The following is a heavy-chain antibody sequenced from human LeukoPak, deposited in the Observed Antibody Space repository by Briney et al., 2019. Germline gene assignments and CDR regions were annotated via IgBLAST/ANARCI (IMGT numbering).Heavy chain of an antibody. CDR2: INPNSGGT. J-gene: IGHJ4*02. D-gene: IGHD3-22*01. CDR3: ARDIGWYYYDSSGYYY. V-gene: IGHV1-2*02. CDR1: GYTFTGYY. Sequence: VASVKVSCKASGYTFTGYYMHWVRQAPGQGLEWMGWINPNSGGTNYAQKFQGRATITRDTSISTAYMELSRLRSDDTAVYYCARDIGWYYYDSSGYYYWGQGTLVTVSS.